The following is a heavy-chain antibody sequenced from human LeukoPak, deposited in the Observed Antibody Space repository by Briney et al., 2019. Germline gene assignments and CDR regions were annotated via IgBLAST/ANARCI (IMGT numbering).Heavy chain of an antibody. D-gene: IGHD3-10*01. CDR1: GFTFSSYA. CDR2: ISGSGGST. V-gene: IGHV3-23*01. CDR3: AKDLEGSGSYYFDY. J-gene: IGHJ4*02. Sequence: GGSLRLSCAASGFTFSSYAMSWVRQAPGEGLEWVSAISGSGGSTYYADSVKGRFTISRDNSKNTLYLQMNSLRAEDTAVYYCAKDLEGSGSYYFDYWGQGTLVTVSS.